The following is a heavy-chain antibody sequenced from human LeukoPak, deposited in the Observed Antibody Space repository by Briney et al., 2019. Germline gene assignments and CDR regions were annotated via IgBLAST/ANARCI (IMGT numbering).Heavy chain of an antibody. CDR1: GGILSSYA. Sequence: SVKVSCKASGGILSSYAMNWLRQAPGQGLEWMGRIIPTLGTANYAQKFQGRVTITADKPTSTAYMELSSLRSEDTAVYFCARGDGYDYVWGNYRLAAFDIWGQGTMVTVSS. CDR3: ARGDGYDYVWGNYRLAAFDI. V-gene: IGHV1-69*04. D-gene: IGHD3-16*02. J-gene: IGHJ3*02. CDR2: IIPTLGTA.